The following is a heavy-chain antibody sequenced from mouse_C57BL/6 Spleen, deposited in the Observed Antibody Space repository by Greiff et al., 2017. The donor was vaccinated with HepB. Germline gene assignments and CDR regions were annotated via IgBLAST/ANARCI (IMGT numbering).Heavy chain of an antibody. CDR2: IDPSDSYT. J-gene: IGHJ3*01. CDR1: GYTFTSYW. CDR3: ARNGYSAY. V-gene: IGHV1-59*01. Sequence: VQLQQSGAELVRPGTSVKLSCKASGYTFTSYWMHWVKQRPGQGLEWIGVIDPSDSYTNYNQKFKGKATLTVDTSSSTAYMQLSSLTSEDSAVYYCARNGYSAYWGQGTRVTVAA. D-gene: IGHD2-3*01.